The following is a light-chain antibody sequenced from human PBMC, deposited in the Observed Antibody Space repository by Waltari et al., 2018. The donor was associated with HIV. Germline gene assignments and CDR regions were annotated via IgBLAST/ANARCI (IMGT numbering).Light chain of an antibody. CDR2: DAY. V-gene: IGKV1-9*01. Sequence: DIQLTQSPPFLSASVGDRVTFTCRASQGILTYLAWYQQKPGKAPKVLIYDAYTLQSGVPSRFSGSGSGIEFTLTISSLQPEDFATYYCHQLKSYPRTFGQGTKVEI. CDR3: HQLKSYPRT. J-gene: IGKJ1*01. CDR1: QGILTY.